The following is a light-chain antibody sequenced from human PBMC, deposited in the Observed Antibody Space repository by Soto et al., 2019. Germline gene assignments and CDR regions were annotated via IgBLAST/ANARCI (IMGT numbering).Light chain of an antibody. CDR2: GAS. CDR3: QQYGRTSWT. V-gene: IGKV3-20*01. J-gene: IGKJ1*01. Sequence: EMVLTQSPGTLSLSPGEGATLSCRASQSVSTNFFAWYQQKPGQAPRLLIYGASTRATGIPDRFSGSGSGTDFTLTISRLEPEDFAVYYCQQYGRTSWTFGQGTKVEIK. CDR1: QSVSTNF.